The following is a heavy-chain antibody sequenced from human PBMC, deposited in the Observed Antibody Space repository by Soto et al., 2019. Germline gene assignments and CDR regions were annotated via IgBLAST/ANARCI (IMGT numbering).Heavy chain of an antibody. Sequence: PSETLSLTCTVSGGSISSGDYYWSWIRQPPGKGLEWIGYIYYSGSTYYNPSLKSRVTISVDTSKNQFSLKLSSVTAADTAVYYCARNYSGPRYYDYVWGSYRPREGAFDIWGQGTMVTVSS. CDR3: ARNYSGPRYYDYVWGSYRPREGAFDI. CDR2: IYYSGST. J-gene: IGHJ3*02. V-gene: IGHV4-30-4*01. D-gene: IGHD3-16*02. CDR1: GGSISSGDYY.